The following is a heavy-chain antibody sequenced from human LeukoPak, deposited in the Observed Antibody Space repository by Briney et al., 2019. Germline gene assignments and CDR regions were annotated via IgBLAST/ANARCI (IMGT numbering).Heavy chain of an antibody. CDR3: ARGGVTTVPIDY. CDR2: INHSGST. V-gene: IGHV4-34*01. Sequence: SETLSLTCAVYGGSFSGYYWSWIRQPPGKGLEWIREINHSGSTNYNPSLKSRVTISVDTSKNQFSLKLSSVTAADTAVYYCARGGVTTVPIDYWGQGTLVTVSS. CDR1: GGSFSGYY. J-gene: IGHJ4*02. D-gene: IGHD4-17*01.